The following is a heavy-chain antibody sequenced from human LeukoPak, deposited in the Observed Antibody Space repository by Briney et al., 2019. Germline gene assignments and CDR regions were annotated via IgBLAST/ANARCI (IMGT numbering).Heavy chain of an antibody. CDR2: ISSDGTYK. CDR1: GFTFSGHG. Sequence: GGSLRLSCAASGFTFSGHGMHWVRQAPGKGVEWVAVISSDGTYKKYVDSVKGRFTISRDNSKNTLYLEVNSLTTEDTALYHCAKGCSGSTTCFLIDYWGQGTLVTVSS. D-gene: IGHD2-2*01. J-gene: IGHJ4*02. CDR3: AKGCSGSTTCFLIDY. V-gene: IGHV3-30*18.